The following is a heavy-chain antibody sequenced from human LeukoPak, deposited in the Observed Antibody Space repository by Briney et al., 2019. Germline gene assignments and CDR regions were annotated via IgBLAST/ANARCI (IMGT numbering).Heavy chain of an antibody. CDR2: IYYSGST. CDR3: ARRAVFDI. CDR1: GGSISSYY. V-gene: IGHV4-59*01. Sequence: SETLSLTCTVSGGSISSYYWSWIRQPPGKGLERIGYIYYSGSTNYNPSLKSRVTISVDTSKNQSSLKLSSVTAADTAVYYCARRAVFDIWGQGTMVTVSS. J-gene: IGHJ3*02.